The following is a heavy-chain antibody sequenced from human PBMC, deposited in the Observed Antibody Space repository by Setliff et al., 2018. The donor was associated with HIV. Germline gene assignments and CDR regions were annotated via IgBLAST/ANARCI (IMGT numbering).Heavy chain of an antibody. CDR3: ARETYYGSGSYLPTEYYYYYMDV. V-gene: IGHV1-69*05. Sequence: ASVKVSCKASGGTFSSFAISWVRQAPGQGLEWMGGIIPIFGTANYAQKFQGRVTITTDESTTTAYMELRSLRSEDTAVYYCARETYYGSGSYLPTEYYYYYMDVWGKGTMVTVSS. CDR2: IIPIFGTA. D-gene: IGHD3-10*01. CDR1: GGTFSSFA. J-gene: IGHJ6*03.